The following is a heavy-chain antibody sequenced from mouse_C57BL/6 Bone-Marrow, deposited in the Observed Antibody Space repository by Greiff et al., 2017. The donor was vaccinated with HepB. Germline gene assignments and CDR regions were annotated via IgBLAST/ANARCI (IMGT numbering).Heavy chain of an antibody. CDR1: GYSFTDYN. CDR3: ARRGGTTVVHYFDY. Sequence: EVQLQQSGPELVKPGASVKISCKASGYSFTDYNMNWVKQSNGKSLEWIGVINPNYGTTSYNQKFKGKATLTVDQSSSTAYMQLNSRTSEDSAVYYCARRGGTTVVHYFDYWGQGTTLTVSS. CDR2: INPNYGTT. J-gene: IGHJ2*01. D-gene: IGHD1-1*01. V-gene: IGHV1-39*01.